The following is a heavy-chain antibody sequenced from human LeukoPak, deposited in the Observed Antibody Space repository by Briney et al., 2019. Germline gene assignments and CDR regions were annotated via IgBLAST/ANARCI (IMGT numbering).Heavy chain of an antibody. Sequence: PSETLSLTCAVYGGSFSGYYWSWIRQPPGKGLEWIGEINHSGSTNYNPSLKSRVTISVDTSKNQFSLKLSSVTAADTAVYYCARLRDGSGSYPYWGQGTLVTVSS. D-gene: IGHD3-10*01. V-gene: IGHV4-34*01. J-gene: IGHJ4*02. CDR2: INHSGST. CDR3: ARLRDGSGSYPY. CDR1: GGSFSGYY.